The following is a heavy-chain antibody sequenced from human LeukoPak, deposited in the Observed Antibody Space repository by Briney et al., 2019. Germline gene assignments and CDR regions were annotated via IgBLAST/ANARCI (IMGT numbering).Heavy chain of an antibody. Sequence: GGSLRLSCAASGFTFNTYSMHWVRQAPGKGLEWVSYISSSSSTIYYADSVKGRFTISRDNAKNSVYPQMNSLRDEDTAVYYCARAWRGIDYWGQGTLVTVSS. V-gene: IGHV3-48*02. CDR1: GFTFNTYS. J-gene: IGHJ4*02. D-gene: IGHD3-10*01. CDR3: ARAWRGIDY. CDR2: ISSSSSTI.